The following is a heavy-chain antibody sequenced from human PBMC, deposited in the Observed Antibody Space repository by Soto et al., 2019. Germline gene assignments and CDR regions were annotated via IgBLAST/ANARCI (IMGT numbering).Heavy chain of an antibody. Sequence: QVQLVQSGAEVKKPGSSVKVSCKASGGTFSSYTISWVRQAPGQGLEWMGRIIPILGIANYAQKFQGRVTITADKSTSTAYMEMSSLRSEDAVVYYCARSSGTVVAATSSYWYFDLWGRGTLVTVSS. V-gene: IGHV1-69*02. CDR3: ARSSGTVVAATSSYWYFDL. J-gene: IGHJ2*01. CDR2: IIPILGIA. D-gene: IGHD2-15*01. CDR1: GGTFSSYT.